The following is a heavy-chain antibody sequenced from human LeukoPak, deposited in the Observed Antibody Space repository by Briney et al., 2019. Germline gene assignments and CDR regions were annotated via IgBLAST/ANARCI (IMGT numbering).Heavy chain of an antibody. V-gene: IGHV3-30*18. D-gene: IGHD3-9*01. CDR1: GFTFSSYG. CDR2: ISYDGSNK. CDR3: AKETYYDILTGYFGY. Sequence: SGGSLRLSCAASGFTFSSYGMHWVRQAPGKGLEWVAVISYDGSNKYYADSVKGRFTISRDNSKNTLYLQMNSLRAEDTAVYYCAKETYYDILTGYFGYWGQGTLVTVPS. J-gene: IGHJ4*02.